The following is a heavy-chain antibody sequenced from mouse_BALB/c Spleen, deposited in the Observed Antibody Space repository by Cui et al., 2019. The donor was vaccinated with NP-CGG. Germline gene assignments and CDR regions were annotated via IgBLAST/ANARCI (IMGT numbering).Heavy chain of an antibody. CDR3: ARYDYYGSSYFDY. V-gene: IGHV1-72*01. CDR1: GYTFTSYW. D-gene: IGHD1-1*01. Sequence: HVQLQQAGAELVKTWDSVKLSCKASGYTFTSYWMHWVKQRPGRGLEWIGRIDPNSGGTKYNEKFKSKATLTVDKPSSTAYMQLSSLTSEDSAVYYCARYDYYGSSYFDYWGQGTTLTVSS. J-gene: IGHJ2*01. CDR2: IDPNSGGT.